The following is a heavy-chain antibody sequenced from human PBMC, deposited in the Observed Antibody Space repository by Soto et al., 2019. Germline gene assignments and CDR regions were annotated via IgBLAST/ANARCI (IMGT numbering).Heavy chain of an antibody. J-gene: IGHJ1*01. CDR3: ASIMGYGSGSYEVYFQH. CDR1: GGSICSYY. Sequence: SETLSLTCTVSGGSICSYYWSWIRQPPRKGLEWIGYIYYSGSTNYNPSLRSRVTISVDTSKNQFSLKLSSVTAADTAVYYCASIMGYGSGSYEVYFQHWGQGTLVTVSS. CDR2: IYYSGST. V-gene: IGHV4-59*01. D-gene: IGHD3-10*01.